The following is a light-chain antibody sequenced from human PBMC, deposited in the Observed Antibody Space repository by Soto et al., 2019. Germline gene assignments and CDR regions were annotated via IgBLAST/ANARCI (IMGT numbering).Light chain of an antibody. CDR2: EDN. V-gene: IGLV6-57*01. CDR1: SGSIASNY. Sequence: LTQPHSVSESPGKTVTISCTRSSGSIASNYVQWYQQRPGSSPTTVIYEDNQRPSGFPDRFTGSIDSSSNSASLTISGLKTEYEADYYCQSYDSSNRGVYGGGTKLNVL. J-gene: IGLJ3*02. CDR3: QSYDSSNRGV.